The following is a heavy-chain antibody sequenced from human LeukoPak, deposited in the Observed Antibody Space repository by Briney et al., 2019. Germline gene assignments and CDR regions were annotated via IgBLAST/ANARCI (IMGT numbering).Heavy chain of an antibody. CDR1: GFTFDDYA. V-gene: IGHV3-9*01. D-gene: IGHD4-17*01. J-gene: IGHJ5*02. CDR2: ISWNSGSI. CDR3: AKDIRDAYGDYDNWFDP. Sequence: GRSLRLSCAASGFTFDDYAMHWVRQAPGKGLEWVSGISWNSGSIGYADSVKGRFTISRDNAKNSLYLQMNSLRAEDTALYYCAKDIRDAYGDYDNWFDPWGQGTLVTVSS.